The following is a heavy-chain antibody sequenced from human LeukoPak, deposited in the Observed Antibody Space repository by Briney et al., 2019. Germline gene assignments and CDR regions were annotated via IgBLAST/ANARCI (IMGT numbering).Heavy chain of an antibody. J-gene: IGHJ4*02. D-gene: IGHD6-6*01. CDR2: IYYSGST. CDR1: GGSISSYY. CDR3: ARGLIGYSSSSEHFDY. Sequence: SETLSLTCTVSGGSISSYYWSWIRQPPGKGLEWIGYIYYSGSTNYNPSLKSRVTISVDTSKNQFSLKLSSVTAADTAVYYCARGLIGYSSSSEHFDYWGQGTLVTVSS. V-gene: IGHV4-59*12.